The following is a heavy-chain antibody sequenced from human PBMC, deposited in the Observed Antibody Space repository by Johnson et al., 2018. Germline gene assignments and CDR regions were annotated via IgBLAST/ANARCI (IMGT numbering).Heavy chain of an antibody. V-gene: IGHV3-7*04. J-gene: IGHJ6*03. CDR3: ARAPYSSSHYYYYMDV. D-gene: IGHD6-6*01. CDR1: GFTFTSFW. CDR2: IKQDGSEK. Sequence: VQLVESGGGLVQPGGSLRLSCVPSGFTFTSFWMSWVRQAPGKGLEWVANIKQDGSEKYYVDSVKGRFTISRDNAKNSLYLQMNRLRAEDTAVDYWARAPYSSSHYYYYMDVWGKGTTVTVSS.